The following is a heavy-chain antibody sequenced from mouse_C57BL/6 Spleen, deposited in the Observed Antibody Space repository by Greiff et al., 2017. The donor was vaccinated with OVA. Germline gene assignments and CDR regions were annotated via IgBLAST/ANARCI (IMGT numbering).Heavy chain of an antibody. Sequence: QVQLKQSGAELVRPGTSVKVSCKASGYAFTNYLIEWVKQRPGQGLEWIGVINPGSGGTNYNEKFKGKATLTADKSSSTAYMQLSSLTSEDSAVYFCARGGVGSSGYGFAYWGQGTLVTVSA. CDR2: INPGSGGT. D-gene: IGHD3-2*02. V-gene: IGHV1-54*01. CDR1: GYAFTNYL. J-gene: IGHJ3*01. CDR3: ARGGVGSSGYGFAY.